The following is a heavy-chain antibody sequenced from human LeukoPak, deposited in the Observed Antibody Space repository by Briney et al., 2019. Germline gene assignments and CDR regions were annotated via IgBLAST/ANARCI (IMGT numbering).Heavy chain of an antibody. CDR2: ISGSGGST. CDR3: AKDGKIRNWNYYQAKPVY. V-gene: IGHV3-23*01. Sequence: GGSLRLSCAASGFTFSSYGMSWVRQAPGKGLEGVSGISGSGGSTYYADSVKGRFAISRDNSKNTLYLQTNSLRAEDTAVYYCAKDGKIRNWNYYQAKPVYWGQGTLVTVSS. CDR1: GFTFSSYG. D-gene: IGHD1-7*01. J-gene: IGHJ4*02.